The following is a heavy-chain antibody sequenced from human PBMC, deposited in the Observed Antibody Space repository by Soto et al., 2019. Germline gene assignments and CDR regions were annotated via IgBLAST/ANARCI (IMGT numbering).Heavy chain of an antibody. CDR3: ARRYAGNFDY. Sequence: SETLSLXCTVSGGSISSYYWSWIRQPPGKGLEWIGYIYYSGSTNYNPSLKSRVTISVDTSKNQFSLKLSSVTAADTAVYYCARRYAGNFDYWGQGTLVTVSS. V-gene: IGHV4-59*01. D-gene: IGHD2-8*01. J-gene: IGHJ4*02. CDR2: IYYSGST. CDR1: GGSISSYY.